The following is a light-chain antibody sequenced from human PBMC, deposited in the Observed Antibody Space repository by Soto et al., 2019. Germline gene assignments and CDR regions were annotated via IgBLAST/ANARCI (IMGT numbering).Light chain of an antibody. CDR1: SSNIGNNY. CDR3: GTCDSSLSANWV. Sequence: QSVLTQPPSVSAAPGQKVTISCFGSSSNIGNNYVSWYQQLPGTAPKLLIYDNNKRPSGIPDRFSGSKSGTSATLGITGLQTGDEADYYCGTCDSSLSANWVFGGGTKLTVL. CDR2: DNN. V-gene: IGLV1-51*01. J-gene: IGLJ3*02.